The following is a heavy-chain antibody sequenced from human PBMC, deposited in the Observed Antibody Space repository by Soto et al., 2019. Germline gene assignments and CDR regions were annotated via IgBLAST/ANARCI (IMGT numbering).Heavy chain of an antibody. CDR2: ISATGIST. CDR1: GFTFATFA. J-gene: IGHJ4*01. V-gene: IGHV3-23*01. D-gene: IGHD1-1*01. Sequence: GGSLRLSCAASGFTFATFAMSWVRQAPGKGLEWVSAISATGISTHYADSVKGRVTISRDNSANTLSLEMSSLTAEDTAVYYCARDKDTSSWTGFDFWGHGTLVTVSS. CDR3: ARDKDTSSWTGFDF.